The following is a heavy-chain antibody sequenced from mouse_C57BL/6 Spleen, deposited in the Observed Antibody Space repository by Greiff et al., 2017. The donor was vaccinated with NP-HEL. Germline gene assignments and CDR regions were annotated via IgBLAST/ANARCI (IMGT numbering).Heavy chain of an antibody. CDR1: GYSITSGYY. Sequence: EVQLQESGPGLVKPSQSLSLTCSVTGYSITSGYYWNWIRQFPGNKLEWMGYISYDGSNNYNPSLKNRISITRDTSKNQFFLKLNSVTTEDTATYYCARGVDYYGSSGAWFAYWGQGTLVTVSA. D-gene: IGHD1-1*01. V-gene: IGHV3-6*01. CDR3: ARGVDYYGSSGAWFAY. CDR2: ISYDGSN. J-gene: IGHJ3*01.